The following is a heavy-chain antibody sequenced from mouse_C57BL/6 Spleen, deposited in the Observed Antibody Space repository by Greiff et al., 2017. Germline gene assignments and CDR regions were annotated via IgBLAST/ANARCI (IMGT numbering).Heavy chain of an antibody. CDR2: IYPRSGNT. V-gene: IGHV1-81*01. Sequence: QVQLQQSGAELARPGASVKLSCKASGYTFTSYGISWVKQRTGQGLEWIGEIYPRSGNTYYNEKFKGKATLTADKSSSTAYMELRSLTSEDSAVYFCAREYYGSSYKIFDYWGQGTTLTVSS. J-gene: IGHJ2*01. CDR1: GYTFTSYG. D-gene: IGHD1-1*01. CDR3: AREYYGSSYKIFDY.